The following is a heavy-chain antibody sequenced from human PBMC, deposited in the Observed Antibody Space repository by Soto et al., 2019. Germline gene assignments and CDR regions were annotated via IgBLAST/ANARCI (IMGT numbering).Heavy chain of an antibody. V-gene: IGHV4-38-2*02. CDR2: IYYTGTT. D-gene: IGHD1-7*01. J-gene: IGHJ4*02. CDR3: ARALIGTLDY. CDR1: GYYIGSGFY. Sequence: SETLSLTCTVSGYYIGSGFYWCFIRQAPGKGLEWIGTIYYTGTTYYNPSLKSRLTMSVDTSNNQFSLKLKSVTAADTAVYYCARALIGTLDYWGQGALVTVSS.